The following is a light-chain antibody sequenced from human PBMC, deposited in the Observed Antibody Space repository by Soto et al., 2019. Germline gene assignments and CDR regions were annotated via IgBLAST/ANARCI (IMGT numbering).Light chain of an antibody. V-gene: IGLV2-23*01. CDR1: SSDVGSYNH. Sequence: SVLTQPASVSGSDGQSITISCTGSSSDVGSYNHVSWYQQRPGKAPRFMIYEGNKRPSGVSNRFSGSKSGNTAYLTISGLQGDDEADYYCCSYAGGSSYVFGAGTKVTVL. CDR3: CSYAGGSSYV. J-gene: IGLJ1*01. CDR2: EGN.